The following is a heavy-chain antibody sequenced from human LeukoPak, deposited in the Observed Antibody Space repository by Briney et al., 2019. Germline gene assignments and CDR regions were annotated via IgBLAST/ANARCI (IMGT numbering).Heavy chain of an antibody. CDR2: MNPNSGNT. D-gene: IGHD3-3*01. J-gene: IGHJ5*02. CDR1: GYTFTSYD. V-gene: IGHV1-8*01. CDR3: ARGLRYYDFWSGSRPPYWFDP. Sequence: ASVKVSCKASGYTFTSYDINWVRQATGQGLEWMGWMNPNSGNTGYAQKFQGRVAMTRNTSISTAYMELSSLRSEDTTVYYCARGLRYYDFWSGSRPPYWFDPWGQGTLVTVSS.